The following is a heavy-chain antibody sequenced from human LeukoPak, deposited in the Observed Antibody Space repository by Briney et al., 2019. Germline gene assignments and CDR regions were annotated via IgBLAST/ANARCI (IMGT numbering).Heavy chain of an antibody. D-gene: IGHD6-13*01. Sequence: LSCXXSGFTFSXYXMSWVRQAPGKGLEWVSAISGSGGSTYYADSVKGRFTISRDNSKNTLYLQMNSLRAEDTAVYYCAKDRGAAAAGRYXDYWGQXXXXXXSS. J-gene: IGHJ4*02. CDR3: AKDRGAAAAGRYXDY. CDR2: ISGSGGST. V-gene: IGHV3-23*01. CDR1: GFTFSXYX.